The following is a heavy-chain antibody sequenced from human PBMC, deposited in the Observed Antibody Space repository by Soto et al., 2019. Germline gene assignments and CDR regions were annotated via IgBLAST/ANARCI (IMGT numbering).Heavy chain of an antibody. J-gene: IGHJ5*02. CDR1: GFTFSTSG. CDR3: AKDWGSSGWYDWFDP. V-gene: IGHV3-30*18. CDR2: ISHDGGAT. Sequence: HVQLVESGGCVVQSGRSLRLSCAASGFTFSTSGMHWIRQAPGKGLEWVAMISHDGGATYYVDSVKGRFTISRDTDKNTLHLQMDSLRPEATATYYCAKDWGSSGWYDWFDPWGQGTLVSVSS. D-gene: IGHD6-13*01.